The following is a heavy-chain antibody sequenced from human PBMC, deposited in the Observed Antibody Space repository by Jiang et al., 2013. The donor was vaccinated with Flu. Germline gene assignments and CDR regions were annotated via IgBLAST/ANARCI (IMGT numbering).Heavy chain of an antibody. V-gene: IGHV1-69*01. Sequence: CGAEVKKPGSSVKVSCKASGGTFSSYAISWVRQAPGQGLEWMGGIIPIFGTANYAQKFQGRVTITADESTSTAYMELSSLRSEDTAVYYCARVCGSGTHEGKNPCLDYWGQGTLVTVSS. D-gene: IGHD3-10*01. CDR1: GGTFSSYA. CDR2: IIPIFGTA. J-gene: IGHJ4*02. CDR3: ARVCGSGTHEGKNPCLDY.